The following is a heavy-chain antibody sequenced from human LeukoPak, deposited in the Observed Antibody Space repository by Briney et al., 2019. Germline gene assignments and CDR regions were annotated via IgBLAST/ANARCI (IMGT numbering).Heavy chain of an antibody. CDR3: ARIGYNHYFDY. D-gene: IGHD5-24*01. Sequence: RASVKVSCKASGYTFTSCYMHWVRQAPGQGLEWMGIIHPSGGSTSYAQKFQGRVTMTRDTSITTAYLELSRLRSDDTAVYYCARIGYNHYFDYWGQGTLVTVSS. CDR1: GYTFTSCY. V-gene: IGHV1-46*01. J-gene: IGHJ4*02. CDR2: IHPSGGST.